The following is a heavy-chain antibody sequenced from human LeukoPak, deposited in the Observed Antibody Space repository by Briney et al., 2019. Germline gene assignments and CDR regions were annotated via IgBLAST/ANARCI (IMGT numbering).Heavy chain of an antibody. CDR1: GYTFTGYY. J-gene: IGHJ6*04. Sequence: ASVTVSCKASGYTFTGYYMHWVRQALGQGLGWMGVISPSGGSTSYAQEVQGRVTMTRDTSTSTVYMELSSLRSEDTAVYYCARGGSGRDYYYGMDVWGKGTTVTVS. D-gene: IGHD3-10*01. CDR2: ISPSGGST. CDR3: ARGGSGRDYYYGMDV. V-gene: IGHV1-46*01.